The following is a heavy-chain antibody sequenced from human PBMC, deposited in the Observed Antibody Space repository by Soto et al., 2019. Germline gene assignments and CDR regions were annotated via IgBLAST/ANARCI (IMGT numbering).Heavy chain of an antibody. CDR1: GDYMNNDY. V-gene: IGHV4-59*08. Sequence: QVQLQESGPGLVKPSETLSLTCTVSGDYMNNDYWSWIRQHTGKGLERIGFMYDSGRTNYNHSIRTRVTRTTNTSKSQFYLKISYVTAADTAMYYCVRLASSSGRFYWGKGILVTVSS. D-gene: IGHD6-19*01. J-gene: IGHJ4*02. CDR3: VRLASSSGRFY. CDR2: MYDSGRT.